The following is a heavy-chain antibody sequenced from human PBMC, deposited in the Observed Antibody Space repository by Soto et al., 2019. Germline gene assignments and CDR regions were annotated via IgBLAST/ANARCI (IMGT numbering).Heavy chain of an antibody. Sequence: GGSLRLSCAASGFTFSSYAMSWVRQAPGKGLEWVSAIGTAGDTYYPGSVKGRFTISRENAKNSLYLQMNSLRAGDTAVYYCARARDDAFDIWGQGTMVTVSS. CDR2: IGTAGDT. V-gene: IGHV3-13*01. CDR3: ARARDDAFDI. CDR1: GFTFSSYA. J-gene: IGHJ3*02.